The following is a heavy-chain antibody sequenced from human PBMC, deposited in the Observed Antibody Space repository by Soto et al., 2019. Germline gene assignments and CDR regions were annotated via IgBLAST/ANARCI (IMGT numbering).Heavy chain of an antibody. CDR1: GYNFITFA. D-gene: IGHD5-12*01. CDR2: ISAYSGHT. J-gene: IGHJ4*02. Sequence: QVHLLQSGAEVKRPGASVKVSCKASGYNFITFAISWVRQAPGQGLEWMGRISAYSGHTDYSQKLQGRVSMTTDAATSTAYMDLRSLRSDDTAVYYCARVVGWTGYRYIDYWGQGTLVTVSS. CDR3: ARVVGWTGYRYIDY. V-gene: IGHV1-18*01.